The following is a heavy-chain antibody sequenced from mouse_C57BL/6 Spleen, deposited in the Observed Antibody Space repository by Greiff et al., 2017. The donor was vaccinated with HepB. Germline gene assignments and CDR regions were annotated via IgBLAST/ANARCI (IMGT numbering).Heavy chain of an antibody. CDR1: GFTFSSYG. V-gene: IGHV5-6*01. J-gene: IGHJ4*01. CDR3: ARRYSNYRAMDY. D-gene: IGHD2-5*01. CDR2: ISSGGSYT. Sequence: EVQLVESGGDLVKPGGSLKLSCAASGFTFSSYGMSWVRQTPDKRLEWVATISSGGSYTYYPDSVKGRFTISRDNAKNTLYLQMSSLKSEDTAMYYCARRYSNYRAMDYWGQGTSVTVSS.